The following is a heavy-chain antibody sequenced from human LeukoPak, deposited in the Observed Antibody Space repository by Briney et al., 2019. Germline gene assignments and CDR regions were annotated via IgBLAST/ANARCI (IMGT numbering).Heavy chain of an antibody. CDR2: INPNSGGT. Sequence: ASVKVSCKASGYTFTGYYMHWVRQAPGQGFEWMGWINPNSGGTNYAQKFQGWVTMTRDTSISTAYMELSRLRSDDTAVYYCARGGYSYGTGSAFDYWGQGTLVTVSS. CDR3: ARGGYSYGTGSAFDY. V-gene: IGHV1-2*04. J-gene: IGHJ4*02. CDR1: GYTFTGYY. D-gene: IGHD5-18*01.